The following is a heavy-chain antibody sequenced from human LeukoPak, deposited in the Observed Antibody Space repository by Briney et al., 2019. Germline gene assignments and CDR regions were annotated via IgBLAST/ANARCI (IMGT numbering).Heavy chain of an antibody. D-gene: IGHD5-24*01. CDR1: GGSFSGYY. CDR3: ARDHLDGHFDY. J-gene: IGHJ4*02. Sequence: PSETLSLTCAVYGGSFSGYYWSWIRQPPGKGLEWIGEINHSGSTNYNPSLKSRVTISVDTSKNQFSLKLISVTAADTAVYYCARDHLDGHFDYWGQGTLVTVSS. V-gene: IGHV4-34*01. CDR2: INHSGST.